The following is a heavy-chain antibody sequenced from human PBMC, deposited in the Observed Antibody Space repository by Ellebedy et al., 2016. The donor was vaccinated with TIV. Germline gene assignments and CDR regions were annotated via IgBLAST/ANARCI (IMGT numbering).Heavy chain of an antibody. CDR3: ARDPRRGTAMVALDAFDI. D-gene: IGHD5-18*01. CDR1: GDSVSSNSAA. J-gene: IGHJ3*02. V-gene: IGHV6-1*01. Sequence: SQTLSLTCAISGDSVSSNSAAWNWIRQSPSRGLEWLGRTYYRSKWYNDYAVSVKSRITINPDTSKNQFSLQLNSVTPEDTAVYYCARDPRRGTAMVALDAFDIWGQGTMVTVSS. CDR2: TYYRSKWYN.